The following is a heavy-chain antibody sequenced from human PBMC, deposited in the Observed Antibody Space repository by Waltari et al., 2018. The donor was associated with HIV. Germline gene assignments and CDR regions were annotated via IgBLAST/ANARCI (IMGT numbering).Heavy chain of an antibody. D-gene: IGHD1-26*01. CDR3: ARIGTFPHNYAIDF. CDR2: IKDDGSEK. V-gene: IGHV3-7*01. CDR1: GFTFPNDW. Sequence: EVQLMESGGGLGQSGGSPRLSCGASGFTFPNDWMGWVRQTPGKGLEWVAYIKDDGSEKYYMGSVKGRFTISRDNAKNSMFLQMNSLRAEDTAVYYCARIGTFPHNYAIDFWGQGTTVTVSS. J-gene: IGHJ6*02.